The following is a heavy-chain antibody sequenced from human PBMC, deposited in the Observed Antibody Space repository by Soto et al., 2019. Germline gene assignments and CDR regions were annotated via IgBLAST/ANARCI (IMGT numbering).Heavy chain of an antibody. CDR3: ARHPRGYSYGLRLDY. Sequence: SVKVSCKASGGTFSSYAISWVRQAPGQGLEWMGGIIPIFGTANYAQKFQGRVTITADESTSTAYMELSSLRSEDTAVYYCARHPRGYSYGLRLDYWGQGTLVTVSS. D-gene: IGHD5-18*01. J-gene: IGHJ4*02. CDR2: IIPIFGTA. V-gene: IGHV1-69*13. CDR1: GGTFSSYA.